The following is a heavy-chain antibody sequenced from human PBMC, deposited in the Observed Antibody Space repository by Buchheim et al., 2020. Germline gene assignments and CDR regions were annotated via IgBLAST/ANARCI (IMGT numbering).Heavy chain of an antibody. Sequence: EVQLVESGGVVVQPGGSLRLSCAASGFTFDDYVMHWVRQAPGKGLEWVSLISWDGGSTYYADSVKGRFTVSRDNSKNSLSLQMHSLRAEDAAFYYCAKDRGARRGYFDSWGQGTL. J-gene: IGHJ4*02. D-gene: IGHD1-26*01. CDR2: ISWDGGST. CDR3: AKDRGARRGYFDS. CDR1: GFTFDDYV. V-gene: IGHV3-43D*03.